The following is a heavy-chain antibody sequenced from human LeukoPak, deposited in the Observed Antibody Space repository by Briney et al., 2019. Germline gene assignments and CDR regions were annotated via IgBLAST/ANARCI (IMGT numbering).Heavy chain of an antibody. V-gene: IGHV1-18*04. CDR1: GYTFTTYG. CDR2: ISVYNGET. Sequence: GASVKVSCKASGYTFTTYGISWVRQAPGQGLEWMGWISVYNGETNYAQKLQGRVTLTTDTSTSTAYMELRSLTSDDTAVYYCARDPDGDLDFDHWGQGTLVTVSS. CDR3: ARDPDGDLDFDH. J-gene: IGHJ4*02. D-gene: IGHD4-17*01.